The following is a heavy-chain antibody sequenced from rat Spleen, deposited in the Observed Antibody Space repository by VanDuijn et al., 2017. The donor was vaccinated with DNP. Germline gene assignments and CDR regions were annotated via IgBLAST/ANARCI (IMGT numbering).Heavy chain of an antibody. CDR3: ARGSGTYYWYFDF. J-gene: IGHJ1*01. Sequence: EVQLVESGGGLVQPGRSLKLSCAASGFTFSDYYMAWVRQAPKKGLKWVASISYEGSSTHYGDSVKGQFTISRDNAKSTLYLQMNSLRSEDTATYYCARGSGTYYWYFDFWGPGTMVTVSS. CDR2: ISYEGSST. D-gene: IGHD5-1*01. V-gene: IGHV5-22*01. CDR1: GFTFSDYY.